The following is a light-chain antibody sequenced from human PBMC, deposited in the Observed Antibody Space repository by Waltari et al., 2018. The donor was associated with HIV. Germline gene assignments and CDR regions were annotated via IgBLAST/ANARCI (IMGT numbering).Light chain of an antibody. Sequence: QSALTQPPSVSGSPGQSVTISCTGTSSDVGGYNYVSWYQQHPGKAPRVIIYDVSNRPSGVSDRFSGSKSGNTASLTISGLQAEDEGDYFCSSYRNSTFYVFGNGTKVTVL. CDR1: SSDVGGYNY. J-gene: IGLJ1*01. CDR3: SSYRNSTFYV. CDR2: DVS. V-gene: IGLV2-14*03.